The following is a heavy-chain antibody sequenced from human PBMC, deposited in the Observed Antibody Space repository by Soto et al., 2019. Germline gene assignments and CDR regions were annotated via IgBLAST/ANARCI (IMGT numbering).Heavy chain of an antibody. CDR1: GFTFSSYW. CDR2: INSDGSST. CDR3: ARHYCSGGSCYSGDAFDI. Sequence: GGSLRLSCASSGFTFSSYWMHLVRQAPGKGLVWVSRINSDGSSTSYADSVKGRFTISRDNAKNTLYLQMNSLRAEDTAVYYCARHYCSGGSCYSGDAFDIWGQGTMVTVSS. V-gene: IGHV3-74*01. J-gene: IGHJ3*02. D-gene: IGHD2-15*01.